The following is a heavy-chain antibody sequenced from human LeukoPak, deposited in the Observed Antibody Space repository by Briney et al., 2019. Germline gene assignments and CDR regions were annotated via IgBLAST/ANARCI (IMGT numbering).Heavy chain of an antibody. V-gene: IGHV5-51*01. J-gene: IGHJ4*02. D-gene: IGHD2-2*03. Sequence: GESLKISCKGSGYSFISYRIVWVRQLPGKGLEWMGIVDPGDSDTRYSPSFQGQVTISADKSISTAYLQWSSLKASDTAMYYCARGGCCSSTSCAFDYWGQGTLVTVSS. CDR2: VDPGDSDT. CDR1: GYSFISYR. CDR3: ARGGCCSSTSCAFDY.